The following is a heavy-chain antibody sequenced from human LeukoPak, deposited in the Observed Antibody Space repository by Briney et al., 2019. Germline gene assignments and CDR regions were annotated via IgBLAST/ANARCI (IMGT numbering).Heavy chain of an antibody. D-gene: IGHD4-17*01. CDR1: GYTFTSYG. V-gene: IGHV1-18*01. CDR2: ISAYNGNT. J-gene: IGHJ1*01. Sequence: ASVKVSCKASGYTFTSYGISWVRQAPGQGLEWMGWISAYNGNTNYAQKLQGRVTMTRDTSISTAYMELSRLRSDDTAVYYCASGYGGNPAEYFQHWGQGTLVTVSS. CDR3: ASGYGGNPAEYFQH.